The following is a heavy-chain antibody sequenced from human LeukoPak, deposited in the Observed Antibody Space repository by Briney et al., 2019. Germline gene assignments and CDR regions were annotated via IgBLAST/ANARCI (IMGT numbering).Heavy chain of an antibody. D-gene: IGHD2-2*01. J-gene: IGHJ4*02. CDR2: ISSSSSTI. Sequence: HSGVSLRLSCAASGFTFSSYSMNWVRQAPGKGLEWVSYISSSSSTIYYADSVKGRFTISRDNSKNTVFLQMSSLRVEDTAVDYCANLGSSELRVPASQGNWGQGTLVTVSS. CDR3: ANLGSSELRVPASQGN. V-gene: IGHV3-48*01. CDR1: GFTFSSYS.